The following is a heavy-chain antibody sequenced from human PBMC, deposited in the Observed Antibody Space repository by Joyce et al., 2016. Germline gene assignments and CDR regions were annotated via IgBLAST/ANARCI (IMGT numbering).Heavy chain of an antibody. V-gene: IGHV3-48*03. CDR1: GIIFSNKE. CDR2: INSDDSRI. D-gene: IGHD2-2*01. Sequence: EVQLVEYGGGLVQPGGSRRLSCSASGIIFSNKEMNWVRQAPGEGVEWISSINSDDSRIHYADSVRGRFTISRDNARNSLCLEMNSLRVEDTAMYYCTTPSCANWGQGSLVTVSS. CDR3: TTPSCAN. J-gene: IGHJ4*02.